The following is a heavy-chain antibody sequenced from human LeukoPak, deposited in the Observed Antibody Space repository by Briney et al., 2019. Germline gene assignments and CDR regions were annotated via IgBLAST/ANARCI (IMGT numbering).Heavy chain of an antibody. D-gene: IGHD6-13*01. J-gene: IGHJ4*02. Sequence: ASVKVSCKASGYTFTGYYMHWVRQAPGQGLEWMGGIIPIFGTANYAQKFRDKVTITADESTSTAYMELKTLRSEDTAVYFCTSRSSSWSKEFDYWGQGTLVTVSP. V-gene: IGHV1-69*13. CDR3: TSRSSSWSKEFDY. CDR2: IIPIFGTA. CDR1: GYTFTGYY.